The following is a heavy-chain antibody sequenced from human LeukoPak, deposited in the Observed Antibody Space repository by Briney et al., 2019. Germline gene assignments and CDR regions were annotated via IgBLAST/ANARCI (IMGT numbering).Heavy chain of an antibody. CDR2: IYYSGST. J-gene: IGHJ6*03. Sequence: SETLSLTCPVSGGSISSHYWSWIRQPPGEGLEWIGYIYYSGSTNYNPSLKSRVTISVDTSKNQFSLKLSSVTAADTAVYYCASIAVAGGYYYYMDVWGKGTTVTVSS. CDR1: GGSISSHY. V-gene: IGHV4-59*11. CDR3: ASIAVAGGYYYYMDV. D-gene: IGHD6-19*01.